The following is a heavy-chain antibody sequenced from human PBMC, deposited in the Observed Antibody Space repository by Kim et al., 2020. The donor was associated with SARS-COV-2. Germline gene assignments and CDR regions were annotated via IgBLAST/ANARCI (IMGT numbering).Heavy chain of an antibody. CDR1: GFTFSSYA. V-gene: IGHV3-30*04. CDR3: ARSGSGSYLYYFDC. CDR2: ISYDGSNK. D-gene: IGHD3-10*01. Sequence: GGSLRLSCAASGFTFSSYAMHWVRQAPGKGLEWVAVISYDGSNKYYADSVKGRFTISRDNSKNTLYLQMNSLRAEDTAVYYCARSGSGSYLYYFDCWGQGTLVTVSS. J-gene: IGHJ4*02.